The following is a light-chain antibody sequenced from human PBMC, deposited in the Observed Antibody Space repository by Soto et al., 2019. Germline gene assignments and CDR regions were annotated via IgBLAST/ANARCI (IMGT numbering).Light chain of an antibody. CDR2: GAS. CDR1: QSVSSSY. Sequence: EIVLTQSPGTLSLSPGERATLSCRASQSVSSSYLAWYQHKPGQAPSLLIYGASSRATGIPDKFSGSGSGTDFTLTISRLDPEYSAVYYCQQYSSSPETFGQGTKVEIK. V-gene: IGKV3-20*01. CDR3: QQYSSSPET. J-gene: IGKJ1*01.